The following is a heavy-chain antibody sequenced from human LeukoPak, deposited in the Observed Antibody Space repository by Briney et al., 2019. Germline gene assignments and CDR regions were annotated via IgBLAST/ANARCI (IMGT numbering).Heavy chain of an antibody. CDR2: VYYDGTT. J-gene: IGHJ4*02. CDR3: ARRYYYHSSGYYYSYLDY. CDR1: GASFGSHY. D-gene: IGHD3-22*01. Sequence: SETLSLTCTVSGASFGSHYWTWIRQPPGEGLEWIGYVYYDGTTNYNPSLKSRVTISIDTSNNQFSLNLRSVTAADTAIYYCARRYYYHSSGYYYSYLDYWGKGALVTVSS. V-gene: IGHV4-59*11.